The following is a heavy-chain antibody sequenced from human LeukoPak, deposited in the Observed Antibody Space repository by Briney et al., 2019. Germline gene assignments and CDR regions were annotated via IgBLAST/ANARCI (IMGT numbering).Heavy chain of an antibody. CDR3: ARDMFRYDFWPSAVFDY. V-gene: IGHV3-7*01. D-gene: IGHD3-3*01. CDR1: GFTFSSYW. CDR2: IKQDGSEK. J-gene: IGHJ4*02. Sequence: GGSLRLSCAASGFTFSSYWMSWVRQAPGKGLEWVANIKQDGSEKYYVDSVKGRFTISRDNAKNSLYLQMNSLRAEDTAVYYCARDMFRYDFWPSAVFDYRGQGTLVTVSS.